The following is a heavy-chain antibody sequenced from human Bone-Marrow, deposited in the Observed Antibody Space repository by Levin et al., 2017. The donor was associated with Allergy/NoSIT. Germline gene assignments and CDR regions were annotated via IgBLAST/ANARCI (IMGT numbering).Heavy chain of an antibody. CDR3: ATIDSSGWYSVLDPFDI. D-gene: IGHD6-19*01. CDR1: GFTFRSFG. Sequence: PGGSLRLSCRASGFTFRSFGMHWVRQAPGKGLEWVAIISYDGDRTYFADSVKGRFTISRDNSKETLYLQMNSLRPEDTAVYYCATIDSSGWYSVLDPFDIWGQGTMVTVSS. CDR2: ISYDGDRT. V-gene: IGHV3-30*03. J-gene: IGHJ3*02.